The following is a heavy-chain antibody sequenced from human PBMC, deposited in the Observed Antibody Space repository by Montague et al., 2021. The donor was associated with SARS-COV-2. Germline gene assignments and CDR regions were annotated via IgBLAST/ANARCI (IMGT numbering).Heavy chain of an antibody. CDR1: GFNFGDHA. J-gene: IGHJ4*02. CDR2: ITWDSGTL. D-gene: IGHD3-22*01. CDR3: AKDFDYYDSSGYFDY. Sequence: SRSISCAASGFNFGDHAMHWVRQAPGKGPEWISGITWDSGTLGYADSVKGRFTISRDNAKNSLYLQMNSLRVEDTALYYCAKDFDYYDSSGYFDYWGQGTLVTVSS. V-gene: IGHV3-9*01.